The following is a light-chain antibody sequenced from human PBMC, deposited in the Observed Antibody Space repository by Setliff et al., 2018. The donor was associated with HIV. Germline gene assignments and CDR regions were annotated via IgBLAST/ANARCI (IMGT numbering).Light chain of an antibody. J-gene: IGLJ1*01. Sequence: QSALAQPASVSGSPGQSITISCTGTSSDVGAYNYVSWYQQYPAKAPKLMIYDVSVRPSGASTRFSGSKSGNTASLTISGLQAEDEADYYCSSYTSNNARVFGTGTKVTVL. CDR2: DVS. V-gene: IGLV2-14*03. CDR3: SSYTSNNARV. CDR1: SSDVGAYNY.